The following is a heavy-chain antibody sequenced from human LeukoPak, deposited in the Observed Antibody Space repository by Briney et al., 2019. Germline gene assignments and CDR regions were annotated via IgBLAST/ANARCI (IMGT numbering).Heavy chain of an antibody. CDR1: GFTFSSYA. Sequence: GGSLRLSCAASGFTFSSYAMSWVRQAPGKGLEWVSAINSAGSTYYGDSVRGRFTISRDNSKNTLYLQMNSLRAEDTAVYYCARESGSYWNWFDPWGQGTLVTVSS. CDR3: ARESGSYWNWFDP. J-gene: IGHJ5*02. V-gene: IGHV3-23*01. D-gene: IGHD1-26*01. CDR2: INSAGST.